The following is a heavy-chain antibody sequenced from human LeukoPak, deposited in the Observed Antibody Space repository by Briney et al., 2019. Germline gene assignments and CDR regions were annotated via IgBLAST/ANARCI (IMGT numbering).Heavy chain of an antibody. J-gene: IGHJ3*01. V-gene: IGHV3-48*03. CDR3: AKVQSDIVGAVFFSFDV. CDR1: GFTFNTYE. CDR2: ISSTITTV. Sequence: GGSLRLSCAASGFTFNTYEMAWVRQAPGKGLEWVSYISSTITTVYYADSVQGRFIISRDNSENSLYLQMNSLRVEDTAVYFCAKVQSDIVGAVFFSFDVWGQGTTVTVSS. D-gene: IGHD1-26*01.